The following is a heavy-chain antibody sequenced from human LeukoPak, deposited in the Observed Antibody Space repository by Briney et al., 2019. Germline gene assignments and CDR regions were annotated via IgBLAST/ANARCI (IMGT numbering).Heavy chain of an antibody. V-gene: IGHV3-30*01. Sequence: TGRSLRLSCAASGFTFSSYAMHWVRQAPGKGLEWVAVISDDGSNKYYADSVKGRFTISRDNSKNTLYLQMNSLRAEDTAVYYCARGPSGRYYYMDVWGKGTTVTVSS. D-gene: IGHD3-10*01. J-gene: IGHJ6*03. CDR1: GFTFSSYA. CDR3: ARGPSGRYYYMDV. CDR2: ISDDGSNK.